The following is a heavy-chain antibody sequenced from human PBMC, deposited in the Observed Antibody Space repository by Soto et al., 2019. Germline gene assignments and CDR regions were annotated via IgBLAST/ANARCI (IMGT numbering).Heavy chain of an antibody. CDR1: GCTFSSYS. CDR2: ISSSSFSI. Sequence: EVQLVESGGGLVKPGGSLRLSCAASGCTFSSYSMNWVRQAPGKGLEWVSSISSSSFSINYADIVKGRFSISRDNAQNSLHLQMNNLRAEDTAVYYCARNESSNIYGMDVWGQGTTVTVSS. CDR3: ARNESSNIYGMDV. D-gene: IGHD6-6*01. J-gene: IGHJ6*02. V-gene: IGHV3-21*01.